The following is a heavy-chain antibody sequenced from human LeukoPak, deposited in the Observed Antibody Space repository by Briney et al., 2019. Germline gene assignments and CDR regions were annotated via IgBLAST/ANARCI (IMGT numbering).Heavy chain of an antibody. CDR2: IKSKTDGGTT. CDR1: GFTFSNAW. D-gene: IGHD3-22*01. J-gene: IGHJ6*02. CDR3: TTDPYDSSGYYYVYYYYYGMDV. Sequence: GGSLRLSCAASGFTFSNAWMSWVRQAPGKGLEWVGRIKSKTDGGTTDYAAPVKGRFTISRDDSKNTLYLQMNSLKTEDTAVYYCTTDPYDSSGYYYVYYYYYGMDVWGQGTTVTVSS. V-gene: IGHV3-15*01.